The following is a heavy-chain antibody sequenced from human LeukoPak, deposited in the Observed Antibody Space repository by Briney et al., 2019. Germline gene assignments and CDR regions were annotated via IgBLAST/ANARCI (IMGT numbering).Heavy chain of an antibody. D-gene: IGHD3-22*01. Sequence: PGGSLRLSCAASGFTVSSNYMSWVRQAPGEGLEWVSVIYGAGSTYYADSVKGRFTISRDNSKNTLYLQMNSLRAEDTAVYYCATPRSGYYYYFDYWGQGTLVAVSS. CDR1: GFTVSSNY. CDR3: ATPRSGYYYYFDY. J-gene: IGHJ4*02. V-gene: IGHV3-66*01. CDR2: IYGAGST.